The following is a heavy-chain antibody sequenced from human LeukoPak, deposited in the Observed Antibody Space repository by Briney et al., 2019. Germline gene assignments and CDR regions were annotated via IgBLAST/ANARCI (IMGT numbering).Heavy chain of an antibody. CDR3: ARGLPLAVAGTQLDY. J-gene: IGHJ4*02. V-gene: IGHV4-34*01. Sequence: SETLSLTCAVYGGSFSGYYWSWIRQPPGKGLEWIGEINHSGSANYNPSLKSRVTISLDTPKNQSSLNLTSVSAADTAVYYCARGLPLAVAGTQLDYWGQGPLVTVSS. D-gene: IGHD6-19*01. CDR1: GGSFSGYY. CDR2: INHSGSA.